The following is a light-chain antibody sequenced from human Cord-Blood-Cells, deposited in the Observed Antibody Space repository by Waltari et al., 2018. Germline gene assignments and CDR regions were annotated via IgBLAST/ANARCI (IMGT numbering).Light chain of an antibody. CDR1: SSNIGRNY. Sequence: QSVLTQPPPASGTPGQRVTISCSGSSSNIGRNYVYWSQQLPGMAPKLLIYRNNQRPSGVPDRFSGSKSGTSASLAISGLRSEDEADYYCAAWDDSLSGPWVFGGGTKLTVL. J-gene: IGLJ3*02. CDR2: RNN. V-gene: IGLV1-47*01. CDR3: AAWDDSLSGPWV.